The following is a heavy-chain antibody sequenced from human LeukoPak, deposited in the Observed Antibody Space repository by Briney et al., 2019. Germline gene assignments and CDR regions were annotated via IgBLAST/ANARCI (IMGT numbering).Heavy chain of an antibody. CDR1: GFTFSSYA. CDR3: TRLYTSSLDY. Sequence: AGGSLRLSCAASGFTFSSYAMSWVRQAPGKGLEWVSAISGSGGSTYYADSVKGRFTISRDNSKNTLYLQMNSLRAEDTAVYYCTRLYTSSLDYWGQGTLVTVSS. J-gene: IGHJ4*02. D-gene: IGHD6-13*01. V-gene: IGHV3-23*01. CDR2: ISGSGGST.